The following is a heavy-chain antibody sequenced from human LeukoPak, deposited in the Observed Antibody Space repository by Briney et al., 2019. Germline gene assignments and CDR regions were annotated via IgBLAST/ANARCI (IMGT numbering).Heavy chain of an antibody. J-gene: IGHJ4*02. CDR2: INHSGST. V-gene: IGHV4-34*01. CDR3: ARVGDWNDLAY. Sequence: SDTLSLTCAVYGGSFSGYFWTWIRQPPEKGLEWIGEINHSGSTTYSPSLKSRVTISVDTSKTQFSLKLSSVTAADTAVYYCARVGDWNDLAYWGQGTLVTVPS. CDR1: GGSFSGYF. D-gene: IGHD1-1*01.